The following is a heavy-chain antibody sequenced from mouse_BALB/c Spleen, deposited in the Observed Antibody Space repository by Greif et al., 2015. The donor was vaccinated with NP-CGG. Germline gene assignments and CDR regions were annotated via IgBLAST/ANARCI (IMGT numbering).Heavy chain of an antibody. Sequence: VQLQQSGAELAKPGASVKMSCKASGYTFTSYWMHWVRQRPGQGLEWIGYINPSTGYTEYNQKSKDKATLTADKSSSTAYMQLSSLTSEDSAVYYCATGTYFDVWGAGTTVTVSS. D-gene: IGHD4-1*01. V-gene: IGHV1-7*01. CDR1: GYTFTSYW. CDR3: ATGTYFDV. CDR2: INPSTGYT. J-gene: IGHJ1*01.